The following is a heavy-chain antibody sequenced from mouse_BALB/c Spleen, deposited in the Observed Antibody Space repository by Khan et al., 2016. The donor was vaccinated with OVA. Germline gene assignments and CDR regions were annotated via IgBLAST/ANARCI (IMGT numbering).Heavy chain of an antibody. Sequence: QVQLQQSGTELARPGASVKLSCKASGYTFIDYNMNWVKQRTGQGLEWIGEISPGSGNTYYDEKFKGKATLTADKSSSTAYMQLSSLTSEDSAVYFCAREWGSWFAYWGQGTLITVSA. CDR1: GYTFIDYN. CDR3: AREWGSWFAY. CDR2: ISPGSGNT. J-gene: IGHJ3*01. D-gene: IGHD1-3*01. V-gene: IGHV1-77*01.